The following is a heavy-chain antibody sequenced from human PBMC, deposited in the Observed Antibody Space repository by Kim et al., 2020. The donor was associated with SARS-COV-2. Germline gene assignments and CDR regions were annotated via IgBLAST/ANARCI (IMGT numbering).Heavy chain of an antibody. J-gene: IGHJ6*02. V-gene: IGHV1-2*02. Sequence: ASVKVSCKASGYTFTGYYMHWVRQAPGQGLEWMGWINPNSGGTNYAQKFQGRVTMTRDTSISTAYMELSRLRSDDTAVYYCAREVGATTSTKYYYYYGMDVWGQGTTVTVSS. CDR1: GYTFTGYY. CDR2: INPNSGGT. CDR3: AREVGATTSTKYYYYYGMDV. D-gene: IGHD1-26*01.